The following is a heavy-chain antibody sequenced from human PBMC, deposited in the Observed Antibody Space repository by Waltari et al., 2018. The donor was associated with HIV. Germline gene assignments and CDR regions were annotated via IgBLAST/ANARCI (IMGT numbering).Heavy chain of an antibody. CDR2: IYNNNIT. CDR3: ARVRSTMGRFQGFDY. D-gene: IGHD1-26*01. V-gene: IGHV3-53*02. CDR1: GLTVSSNF. Sequence: EVQLVETGGGLIQPGGSLRLSCAASGLTVSSNFMNWVRQAPGKRLEWVSLIYNNNITYYANSVKGRCTISRDNSKNTLYLQMNSLRSEDTAVYYCARVRSTMGRFQGFDYWGQGTLVTVSS. J-gene: IGHJ4*02.